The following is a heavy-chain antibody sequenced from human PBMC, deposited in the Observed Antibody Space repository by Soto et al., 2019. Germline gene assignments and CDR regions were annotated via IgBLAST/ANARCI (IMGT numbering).Heavy chain of an antibody. J-gene: IGHJ4*02. D-gene: IGHD3-16*01. CDR1: GGSLSSSHW. CDR2: IYHSGST. Sequence: QVQLQESGPGLVKPSGTLSLTCAVSGGSLSSSHWWSWVRQPPGKGLEWIGEIYHSGSTNYNPSVKYRVNKSLAKSNDQFSLSLPSGTAAGTAVDYWARGGGGQPDYWGQGTLVTVSS. CDR3: ARGGGGQPDY. V-gene: IGHV4-4*02.